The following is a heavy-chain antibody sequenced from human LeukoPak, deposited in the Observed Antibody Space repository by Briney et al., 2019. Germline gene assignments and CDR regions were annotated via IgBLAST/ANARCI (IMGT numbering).Heavy chain of an antibody. D-gene: IGHD4-17*01. J-gene: IGHJ5*02. CDR1: GFTFSSYG. V-gene: IGHV3-23*01. Sequence: GGSLRLSCAASGFTFSSYGMSWVRQAPGKGLEWVSGISGSGGSTYYADSVKGRFTISRDNSKNTLYLRMNSLRAEDTAVYYCAKVGTTVTNLNWFDPWGQGTLVTVSS. CDR3: AKVGTTVTNLNWFDP. CDR2: ISGSGGST.